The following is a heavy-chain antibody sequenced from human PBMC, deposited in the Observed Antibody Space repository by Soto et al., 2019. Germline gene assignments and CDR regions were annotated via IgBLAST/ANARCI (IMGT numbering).Heavy chain of an antibody. J-gene: IGHJ6*02. Sequence: QVQLVQSGAEVKKPGSSVKVSCKASGGTFSSYAISWVRQAPGQGLEWMGGIIPICGTANYAQKFQGRVTITADECTSTAYMELSSLRSEDTAVYYCARTVVVTAIHDYYYGIDVWGQGTTVTVSS. V-gene: IGHV1-69*01. CDR2: IIPICGTA. CDR3: ARTVVVTAIHDYYYGIDV. D-gene: IGHD2-21*02. CDR1: GGTFSSYA.